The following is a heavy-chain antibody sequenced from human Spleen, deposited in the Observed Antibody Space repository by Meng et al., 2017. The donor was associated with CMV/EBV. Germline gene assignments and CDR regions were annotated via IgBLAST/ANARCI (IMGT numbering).Heavy chain of an antibody. CDR1: GFTFSDYA. J-gene: IGHJ4*02. V-gene: IGHV4-59*01. CDR2: IYYSGST. CDR3: AREWLGPYYYDSSGYYFFDY. D-gene: IGHD3-22*01. Sequence: ESLKISCAASGFTFSDYAITWVRQAPGKGLEWIGYIYYSGSTNYNPSLKSRVTISVDTSKNQFSLKLSSVTAADTAVYYCAREWLGPYYYDSSGYYFFDYWGQGTLVTVSS.